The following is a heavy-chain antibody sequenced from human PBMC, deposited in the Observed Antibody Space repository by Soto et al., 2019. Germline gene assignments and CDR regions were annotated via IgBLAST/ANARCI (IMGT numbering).Heavy chain of an antibody. D-gene: IGHD5-18*01. CDR2: INADYGNT. CDR3: ARCIQGDYYYGMDV. V-gene: IGHV1-18*01. J-gene: IGHJ6*02. CDR1: GYTFYSHS. Sequence: GASVKVSCKASGYTFYSHSISWVRQAHGQGLEWMGRINADYGNTQYAQKFRGRVTMTTDTSTTTVYMELTNLRSDDTAVYYCARCIQGDYYYGMDVWGQGTTVTVSS.